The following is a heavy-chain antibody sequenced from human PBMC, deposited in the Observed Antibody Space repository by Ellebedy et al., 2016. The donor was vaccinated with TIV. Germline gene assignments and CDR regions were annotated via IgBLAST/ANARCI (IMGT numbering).Heavy chain of an antibody. Sequence: GESLKISXAASGFTFSSYSMNWVRQAPGKGLEWVSSISSSSSYIYYADSVKGRFTISRDNAKNSLYLQMNSLRAEDTAVYYCARDLSTYYDILTAWEQMAFDYWGQGTLVTVSS. CDR2: ISSSSSYI. CDR1: GFTFSSYS. V-gene: IGHV3-21*01. CDR3: ARDLSTYYDILTAWEQMAFDY. J-gene: IGHJ4*02. D-gene: IGHD3-9*01.